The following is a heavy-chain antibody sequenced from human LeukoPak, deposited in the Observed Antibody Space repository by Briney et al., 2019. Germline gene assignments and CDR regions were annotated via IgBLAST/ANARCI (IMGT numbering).Heavy chain of an antibody. V-gene: IGHV3-48*02. CDR3: ARDYYGMDV. CDR2: ISSTSGTI. J-gene: IGHJ6*02. CDR1: GFTFRSHS. Sequence: GGTLRLSCAASGFTFRSHSMSWVRQGPGKGLECVSYISSTSGTIYYADSVKGRFTISRDNAKNSLYLQMNSLREEDTAVYYCARDYYGMDVWGQGTTVTV.